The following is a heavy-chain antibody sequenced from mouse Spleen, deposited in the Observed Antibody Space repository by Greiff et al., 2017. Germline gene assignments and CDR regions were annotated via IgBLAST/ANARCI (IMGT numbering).Heavy chain of an antibody. CDR1: GFSFTNYA. J-gene: IGHJ4*01. V-gene: IGHV2-4-1*01. CDR2: IWSDGST. CDR3: AYYDGSYCYAMDY. D-gene: IGHD1-1*01. Sequence: VHLVESGPGLVAPSQSLSITCTVSGFSFTNYAVHWVRQSPGKGLEWLGVIWSDGSTDYNAAFISRLSTSKDNSKSQVFFKMNSLQADDTAIYYCAYYDGSYCYAMDYWGQGTSVTVSS.